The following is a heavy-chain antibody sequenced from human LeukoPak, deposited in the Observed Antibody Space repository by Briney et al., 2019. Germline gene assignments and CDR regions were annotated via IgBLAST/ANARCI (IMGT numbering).Heavy chain of an antibody. J-gene: IGHJ5*02. CDR3: ASHTITGTTWWFDP. D-gene: IGHD1-20*01. Sequence: SETLSLTCAVYGGSFSGYYWSWIRQPPGKGLEWIGEINHSGSTNYNPSLKSRVTISVDTSKNQFSLKLSSVTAADTAVYYCASHTITGTTWWFDPWGQGTLVTVSS. V-gene: IGHV4-34*01. CDR2: INHSGST. CDR1: GGSFSGYY.